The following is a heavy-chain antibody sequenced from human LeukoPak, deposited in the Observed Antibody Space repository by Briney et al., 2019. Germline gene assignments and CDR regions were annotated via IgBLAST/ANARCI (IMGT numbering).Heavy chain of an antibody. CDR2: IWYDGSNT. D-gene: IGHD5-24*01. V-gene: IGHV3-33*01. Sequence: GRSLTLSCATSGFTFTNYGMHWVRRAPGGGLEWVAVIWYDGSNTYYTDSAKGRFTISRDNSKNTLYLQMNSLRVEDTAVYYCTREPVEMATLFSFDYWGQGTLVTVS. CDR1: GFTFTNYG. CDR3: TREPVEMATLFSFDY. J-gene: IGHJ4*02.